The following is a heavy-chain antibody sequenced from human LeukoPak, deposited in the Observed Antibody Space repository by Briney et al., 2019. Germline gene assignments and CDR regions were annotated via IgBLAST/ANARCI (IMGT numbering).Heavy chain of an antibody. CDR2: IYYSGST. CDR3: ARSGSGGWSEPYYYYYGMDV. D-gene: IGHD6-19*01. CDR1: GGSISSYY. J-gene: IGHJ6*02. V-gene: IGHV4-59*01. Sequence: SETLSLTCTVSGGSISSYYWSWIRQPPGKGLEWVGYIYYSGSTNYNPSLKSRVTISVDTSKNQFSLKLSSVTAADTAVYYCARSGSGGWSEPYYYYYGMDVWGQGTTVTVSS.